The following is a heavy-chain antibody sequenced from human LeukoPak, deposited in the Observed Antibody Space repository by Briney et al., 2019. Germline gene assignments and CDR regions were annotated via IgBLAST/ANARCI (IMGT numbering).Heavy chain of an antibody. CDR1: GGSISSGSYY. CDR3: ARAHRASSSRYYYYMDV. J-gene: IGHJ6*03. V-gene: IGHV4-61*02. D-gene: IGHD6-6*01. Sequence: SETLSLTCTVSGGSISSGSYYWSWIRQPAGKGLEWIGRIYTSGSTNYNPSLKSRVTISVDTSKNQFSLKLSSVTAADTAVYYCARAHRASSSRYYYYMDVWGKGTTVTVSS. CDR2: IYTSGST.